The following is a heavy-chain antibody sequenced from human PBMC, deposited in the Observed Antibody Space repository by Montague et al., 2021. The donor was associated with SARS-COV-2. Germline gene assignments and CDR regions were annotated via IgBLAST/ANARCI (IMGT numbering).Heavy chain of an antibody. CDR2: ISSNGGST. CDR3: ARGRAVAVYDY. V-gene: IGHV3-64*01. CDR1: GFTFSSYA. J-gene: IGHJ4*02. D-gene: IGHD6-19*01. Sequence: SLRLSCAASGFTFSSYAMHRVRQAPGKGLEYVSAISSNGGSTYYANSVKGRFTISRDNSKNTLYLQMGSLRAEDMAVYYCARGRAVAVYDYWGQGTLVTVSS.